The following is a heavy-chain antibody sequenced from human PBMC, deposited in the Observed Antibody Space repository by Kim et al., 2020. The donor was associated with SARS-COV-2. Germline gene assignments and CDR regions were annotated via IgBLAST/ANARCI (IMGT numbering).Heavy chain of an antibody. Sequence: ASVKVSCKASGYTFTSYAMNWVRQAPGQGLEWMGWINTNTGNPTYAQGFTGRFVFSLDTSVSTAYLQISSLKAEDTAVYYCARESMVRGVIGYYYYGMDVWGQGTTGTVSS. CDR1: GYTFTSYA. D-gene: IGHD3-10*01. J-gene: IGHJ6*01. CDR3: ARESMVRGVIGYYYYGMDV. CDR2: INTNTGNP. V-gene: IGHV7-4-1*02.